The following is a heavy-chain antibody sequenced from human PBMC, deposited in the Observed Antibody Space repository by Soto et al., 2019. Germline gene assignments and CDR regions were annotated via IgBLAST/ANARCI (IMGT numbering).Heavy chain of an antibody. Sequence: QVQVVESGGGVVQPGKSLRLSCAASGFNFGNFAMHWVRQTPGGGLEWVAVISENGKTKYFADSVKGRFTISRDNSRNTVDLQMNSLRPEDTAIYFCAKGRSGYYPLNSYFYMDAWGRGTKVAVSS. D-gene: IGHD3-3*01. CDR3: AKGRSGYYPLNSYFYMDA. CDR1: GFNFGNFA. CDR2: ISENGKTK. V-gene: IGHV3-30*18. J-gene: IGHJ6*03.